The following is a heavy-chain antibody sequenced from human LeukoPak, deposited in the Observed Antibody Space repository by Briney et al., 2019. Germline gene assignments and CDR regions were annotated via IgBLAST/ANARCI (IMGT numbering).Heavy chain of an antibody. CDR3: ARGSLLGYYYYYHMDV. V-gene: IGHV3-21*01. CDR2: ISSSSSYI. Sequence: GGSLRLSCAASGFSFSSYSITWVRQAPGKGLEWVSSISSSSSYIYYADSVKGRFTISRDNAKNSLYLQMNSLRAEDTAVYYCARGSLLGYYYYYHMDVWGKGTTVTVSS. D-gene: IGHD2-15*01. CDR1: GFSFSSYS. J-gene: IGHJ6*03.